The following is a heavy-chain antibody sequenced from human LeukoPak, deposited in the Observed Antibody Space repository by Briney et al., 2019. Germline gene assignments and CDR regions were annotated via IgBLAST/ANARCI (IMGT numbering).Heavy chain of an antibody. Sequence: GGSLRLSCAASGITFSTRLMHWVRQAPGRGLVWVSRINSDGSATSYADSVKGRFTISRDNAKNTLYLQITNLRAEDTAAYYCASSSSDVLWDRGHGILVIVSS. J-gene: IGHJ4*01. D-gene: IGHD2/OR15-2a*01. CDR1: GITFSTRL. CDR3: ASSSSDVLWD. V-gene: IGHV3-74*01. CDR2: INSDGSAT.